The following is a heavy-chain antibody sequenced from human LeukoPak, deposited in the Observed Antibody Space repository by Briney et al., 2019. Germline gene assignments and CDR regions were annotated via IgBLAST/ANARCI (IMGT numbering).Heavy chain of an antibody. CDR3: ARDLPWGGGSWYYFDY. Sequence: GASVKVSRMASGYTFTSYGISWVRPAPGQGLEWMGWISAYNGNTNYAQKLQGRVTMTTDTSPSTAYMELRSLRSDDAAVYYCARDLPWGGGSWYYFDYWGQGTLVTVSS. J-gene: IGHJ4*02. CDR2: ISAYNGNT. D-gene: IGHD6-13*01. V-gene: IGHV1-18*01. CDR1: GYTFTSYG.